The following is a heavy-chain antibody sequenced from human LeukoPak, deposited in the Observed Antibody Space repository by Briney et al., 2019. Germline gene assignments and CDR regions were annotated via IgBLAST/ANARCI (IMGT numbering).Heavy chain of an antibody. V-gene: IGHV4-34*01. Sequence: PSETLSLTCAVYGGSFSGYYWSWIRQPPGKGLEWIGEINHSGSTNYNPSLKSRVTISVDTSKNQFSLKLSSVTAADTAVYYCARAMAVAKRWLVLRPNRQYYYGMDVWGQGTTVTVSS. CDR3: ARAMAVAKRWLVLRPNRQYYYGMDV. J-gene: IGHJ6*02. D-gene: IGHD6-19*01. CDR1: GGSFSGYY. CDR2: INHSGST.